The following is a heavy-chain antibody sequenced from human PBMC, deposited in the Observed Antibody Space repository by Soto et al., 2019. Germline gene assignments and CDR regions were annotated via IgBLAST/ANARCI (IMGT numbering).Heavy chain of an antibody. CDR1: GGSVSNKTYY. V-gene: IGHV4-61*01. D-gene: IGHD4-17*01. Sequence: SETLSLTCSVSGGSVSNKTYYWSWIRQPPGKRLEWIGYVYYSGTTNYNPSLKSRVTISVDLSKNQFSLRLSSVTTADTALYYCARTTAVPNTLRSRYFFDYWGQGSLVTVSS. J-gene: IGHJ4*02. CDR2: VYYSGTT. CDR3: ARTTAVPNTLRSRYFFDY.